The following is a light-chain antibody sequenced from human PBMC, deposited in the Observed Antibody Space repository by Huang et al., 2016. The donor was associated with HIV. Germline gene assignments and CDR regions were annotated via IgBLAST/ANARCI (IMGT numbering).Light chain of an antibody. CDR1: QSVSNN. V-gene: IGKV3-15*01. CDR2: AAS. J-gene: IGKJ1*01. Sequence: EIVMTQSPATLSVSPGERATLSCRASQSVSNNLAWYQPKPGQAPRLLIYAASTRATGIPARFSGSGSGKEFSLTISSLGSEDFAVYHCQQYDNWPRTFGQGTKVEFK. CDR3: QQYDNWPRT.